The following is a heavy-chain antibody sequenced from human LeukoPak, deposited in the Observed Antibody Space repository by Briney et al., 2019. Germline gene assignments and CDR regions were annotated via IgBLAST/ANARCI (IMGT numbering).Heavy chain of an antibody. CDR3: ARDRHKYNYDSGGYPPY. D-gene: IGHD3-22*01. V-gene: IGHV3-30-3*01. CDR2: ISFDGNNK. Sequence: GGSLRLSCTASAFTFSSSAFHWVRQAPGRGLEWVAVISFDGNNKHYADSVKGRFTVFRDNSRHTLFLQMNSLGPEDTAVYYCARDRHKYNYDSGGYPPYWGQGTLVTVSS. CDR1: AFTFSSSA. J-gene: IGHJ4*02.